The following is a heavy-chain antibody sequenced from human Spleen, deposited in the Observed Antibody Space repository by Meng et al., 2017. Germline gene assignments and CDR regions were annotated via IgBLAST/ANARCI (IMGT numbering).Heavy chain of an antibody. Sequence: QWHLVQSGSELKKPGAPVKVSCKPSGYTFTSYAMNWGRQAPGQGLEWMGWINTNTGNPTYAQGFTGRFVFSLDTSVSTAYLQISSLKAEDTAVYYCARVVVRGVNDYWGQGTLVTVSS. CDR3: ARVVVRGVNDY. V-gene: IGHV7-4-1*02. CDR2: INTNTGNP. CDR1: GYTFTSYA. J-gene: IGHJ4*02. D-gene: IGHD3-10*01.